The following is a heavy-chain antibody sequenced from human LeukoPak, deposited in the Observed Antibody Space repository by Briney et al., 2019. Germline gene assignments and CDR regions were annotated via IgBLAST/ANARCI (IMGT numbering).Heavy chain of an antibody. CDR2: VWYDGSKK. Sequence: PGGSLRLSCAASGFTFSSHGMHWVRQGPGKGLEWVAVVWYDGSKKEYADSVKGRFTISRDDSKNTLYLQMNSLRAEDTAVYYCAREASGYYRDFWGQGPRVSVSS. CDR1: GFTFSSHG. V-gene: IGHV3-33*01. J-gene: IGHJ4*02. CDR3: AREASGYYRDF. D-gene: IGHD3-3*01.